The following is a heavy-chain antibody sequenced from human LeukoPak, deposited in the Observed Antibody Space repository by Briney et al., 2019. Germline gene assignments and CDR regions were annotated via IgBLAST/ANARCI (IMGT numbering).Heavy chain of an antibody. CDR2: ISTSSSYI. Sequence: GGSLRLSCAASGFTFSSYSMNWVRQAPGKGLEWVSSISTSSSYIYYADSVKGRFTISRDNAKNSLSLQMNSLRVEDTAVYYCAREHLYYDILTGPVTGAFDIWGQGTMVTVSS. J-gene: IGHJ3*02. CDR3: AREHLYYDILTGPVTGAFDI. D-gene: IGHD3-9*01. CDR1: GFTFSSYS. V-gene: IGHV3-21*01.